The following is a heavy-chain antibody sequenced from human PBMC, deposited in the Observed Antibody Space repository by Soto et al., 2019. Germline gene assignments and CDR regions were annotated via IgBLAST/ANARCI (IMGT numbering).Heavy chain of an antibody. J-gene: IGHJ4*02. D-gene: IGHD3-22*01. CDR3: ARGPGVVSSDYVLHFDS. CDR2: IYYTGNT. Sequence: PSETLSLTCTVSGGSISAYYWNWIRQPPGKGLEWIGYIYYTGNTNHNPSLKSRVTISLDTSKNQFSLKLNSVTAADTAMYYCARGPGVVSSDYVLHFDSWGQGTLVTVSS. V-gene: IGHV4-59*01. CDR1: GGSISAYY.